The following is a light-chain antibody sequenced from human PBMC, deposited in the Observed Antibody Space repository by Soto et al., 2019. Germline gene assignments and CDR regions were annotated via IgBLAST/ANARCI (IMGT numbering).Light chain of an antibody. CDR2: GAF. V-gene: IGKV3-15*01. CDR3: QQYNDWPLT. J-gene: IGKJ1*01. Sequence: EMLMTQSPAILSVSPGESATLSCRASQSVNSNYLAWYQQHPGQPPRLLIYGAFTRATGIPARFSGTGSGTEFTLTISSLQSEDFALYYCQQYNDWPLTFGQGTKVDIK. CDR1: QSVNSN.